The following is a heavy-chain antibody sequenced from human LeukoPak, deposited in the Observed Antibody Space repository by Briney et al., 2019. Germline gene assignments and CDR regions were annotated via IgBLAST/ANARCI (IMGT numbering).Heavy chain of an antibody. Sequence: GGSLRLSCAASGFSFDDLGMTWVRQVPGKGLEWVAGINWNGASTGYADSVRGRFTISRDNAKNSLYLQMNSLRAEGTALYYCARAVCPTIKFCDSSYFMDVWGKGTTVNVS. J-gene: IGHJ6*03. CDR2: INWNGAST. D-gene: IGHD6-6*01. CDR1: GFSFDDLG. CDR3: ARAVCPTIKFCDSSYFMDV. V-gene: IGHV3-20*04.